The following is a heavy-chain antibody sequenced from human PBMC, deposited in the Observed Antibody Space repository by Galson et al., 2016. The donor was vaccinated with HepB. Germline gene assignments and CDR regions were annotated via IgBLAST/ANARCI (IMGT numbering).Heavy chain of an antibody. CDR2: ISHDGGIK. CDR1: GFTFRNFG. V-gene: IGHV3-30*18. D-gene: IGHD4-17*01. CDR3: AKLPYGDPNRYFEY. J-gene: IGHJ4*02. Sequence: SLRLSCAASGFTFRNFGMHWLRQAPGKGLEWVAVISHDGGIKHYADSVKGRFTISRDNSKNTLYLQMNSLRTEDTALYYCAKLPYGDPNRYFEYWGQGTLVPVSS.